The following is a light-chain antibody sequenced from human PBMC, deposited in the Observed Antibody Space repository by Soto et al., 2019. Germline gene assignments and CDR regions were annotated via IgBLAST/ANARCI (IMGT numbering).Light chain of an antibody. CDR3: QQYNTYSWT. V-gene: IGKV1-5*01. Sequence: DIQMTQSPSILSASVGDRVAITCRASQTIITWLAWYQLKPGKAPKLLIFDASSLESGVPSRFGGSGSGTEFTLTISSLQPDDFATDYCQQYNTYSWTFGQGTKVEVK. CDR1: QTIITW. CDR2: DAS. J-gene: IGKJ1*01.